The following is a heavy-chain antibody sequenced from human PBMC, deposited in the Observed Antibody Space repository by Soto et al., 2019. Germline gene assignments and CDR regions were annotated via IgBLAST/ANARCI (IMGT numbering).Heavy chain of an antibody. CDR3: ARLPKGSTVTS. V-gene: IGHV3-48*02. Sequence: EAQLVQSGGGLVQPGGSLRLSCVASGFTFSDYSMNWVRQAPGKGLEWVSYITSDGGVTYYADSVKGRFSVSRDNDKKSLFLQMNSLRDEDTAVYYCARLPKGSTVTSWGQGTLVTVSS. CDR1: GFTFSDYS. J-gene: IGHJ4*02. CDR2: ITSDGGVT. D-gene: IGHD4-17*01.